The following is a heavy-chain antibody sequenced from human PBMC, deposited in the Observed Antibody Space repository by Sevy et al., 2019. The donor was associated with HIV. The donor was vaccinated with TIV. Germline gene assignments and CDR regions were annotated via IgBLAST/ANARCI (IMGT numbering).Heavy chain of an antibody. V-gene: IGHV4-61*01. Sequence: SETLSLTCTVSGGSVSSGRYYWSWIQQSPGKGLEWIGYIYYNGRANQNPSLKSRVTMSLDTSKNQVSLRLRSVTTEDTAVYYCVSGGYYGLGSYHSWGQGTLVTVSS. J-gene: IGHJ4*02. CDR1: GGSVSSGRYY. CDR2: IYYNGRA. D-gene: IGHD3-10*01. CDR3: VSGGYYGLGSYHS.